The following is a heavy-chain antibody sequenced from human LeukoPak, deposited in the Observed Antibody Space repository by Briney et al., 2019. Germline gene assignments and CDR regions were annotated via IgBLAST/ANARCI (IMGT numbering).Heavy chain of an antibody. V-gene: IGHV3-21*01. Sequence: PGGSLRLSCAASGFTFSSYSMNCVRQAPGKGLEWVSSISSSSSYIYYADSVKGRFTISRDNAKNSLYLQMNSLRAEDTAVYYCARARQYDFWSGYLFDYWGQGTLVTVSS. D-gene: IGHD3-3*01. CDR2: ISSSSSYI. J-gene: IGHJ4*02. CDR1: GFTFSSYS. CDR3: ARARQYDFWSGYLFDY.